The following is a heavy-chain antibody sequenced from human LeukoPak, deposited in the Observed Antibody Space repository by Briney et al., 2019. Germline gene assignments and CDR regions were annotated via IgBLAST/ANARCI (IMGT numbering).Heavy chain of an antibody. CDR3: ASRGFHDSSGYYFY. V-gene: IGHV3-53*01. Sequence: GGSLRLSCAASGFTVSSNYMSWVRQAPGQGLEWVSIIYISGSTYYADSVKGRFTISRDNSKNTLYLQMNSLRVEDTAVYYCASRGFHDSSGYYFYWGQGTLVTVSS. J-gene: IGHJ4*02. D-gene: IGHD3-22*01. CDR2: IYISGST. CDR1: GFTVSSNY.